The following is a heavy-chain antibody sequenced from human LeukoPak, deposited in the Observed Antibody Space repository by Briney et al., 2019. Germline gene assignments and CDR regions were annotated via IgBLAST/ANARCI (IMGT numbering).Heavy chain of an antibody. CDR2: IYYSGST. D-gene: IGHD6-19*01. J-gene: IGHJ4*02. CDR3: ARIGGWYGGDGDY. CDR1: GGSISSHY. V-gene: IGHV4-59*11. Sequence: SETLSLTCTVSGGSISSHYWSWVRQPPGKGLEWIGYIYYSGSTNYYPSLKSRVTISVDTSKNQFSLKLSSVTAEDTAVYYCARIGGWYGGDGDYWGQGTLVTVSS.